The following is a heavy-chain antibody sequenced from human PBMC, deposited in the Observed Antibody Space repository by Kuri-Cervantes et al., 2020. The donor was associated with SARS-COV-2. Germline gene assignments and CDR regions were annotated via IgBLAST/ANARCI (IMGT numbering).Heavy chain of an antibody. D-gene: IGHD4-11*01. V-gene: IGHV4-34*01. CDR3: ARGSLNDYTFYKYYTVDV. Sequence: ESLKISCAASGFTFSSYAMSWVRQPPGKGLEWIGEISHSGSTNYNPSLKNRVTISLDKSKNQFSLKLTSVTAADTAVYYCARGSLNDYTFYKYYTVDVWGQGTTVTVSS. J-gene: IGHJ6*02. CDR1: GFTFSSYA. CDR2: ISHSGST.